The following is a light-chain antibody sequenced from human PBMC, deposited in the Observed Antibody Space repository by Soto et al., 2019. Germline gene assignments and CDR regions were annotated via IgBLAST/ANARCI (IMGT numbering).Light chain of an antibody. J-gene: IGLJ1*01. CDR3: SSYTSRSTLYV. CDR1: SSDVGGYSY. V-gene: IGLV2-14*01. Sequence: QSALTQSASVSGSPGQSITISCTGTSSDVGGYSYVSWYQQHPGKAPKLMIYDVSNRPSGVSNRFSGSKSGNTASLTISGLQAEDEADYYCSSYTSRSTLYVFGTGTRSPS. CDR2: DVS.